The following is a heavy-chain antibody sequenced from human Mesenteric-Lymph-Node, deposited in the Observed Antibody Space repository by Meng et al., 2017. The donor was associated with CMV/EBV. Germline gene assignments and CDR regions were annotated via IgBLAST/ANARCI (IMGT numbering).Heavy chain of an antibody. CDR3: ARTGRATPEDY. J-gene: IGHJ4*02. V-gene: IGHV3-7*01. Sequence: GGSLRLSCAASGLTFSRYWMTWVRQAPGKGLEWVASINEDGSEKSYVDSVRGRFTVSRDNAKNSLYLQMNSLRAEDTAVYYCARTGRATPEDYWGQGTLVTVSS. CDR2: INEDGSEK. CDR1: GLTFSRYW.